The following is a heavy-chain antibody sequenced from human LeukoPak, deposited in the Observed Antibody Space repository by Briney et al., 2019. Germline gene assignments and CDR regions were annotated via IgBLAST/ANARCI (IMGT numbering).Heavy chain of an antibody. J-gene: IGHJ4*02. CDR1: GFTFSSYA. D-gene: IGHD3-16*01. CDR3: ARRGGLALFDY. CDR2: ISYDGSNK. V-gene: IGHV3-30-3*01. Sequence: GGSLRLSCTASGFTFSSYAMHWVRQAPGKGLEWVAVISYDGSNKYYADSVKGRFTISRDNSKNTLYLQTNSLRAEDMAVYYCARRGGLALFDYWGQGTLVTVSS.